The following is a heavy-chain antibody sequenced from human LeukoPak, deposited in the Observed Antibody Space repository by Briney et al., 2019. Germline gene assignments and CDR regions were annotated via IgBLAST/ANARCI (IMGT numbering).Heavy chain of an antibody. Sequence: GGSLRLFCAASGFSFSDAWMNWVRQAPGKGLEWVGHIRSKADGGTPDYIAPVKGRFTISRDDSKDTLYLQMNSLNTEDTAMYYCTTRSPARYCSDGACYSSADYWGQGTLVTVSS. CDR1: GFSFSDAW. J-gene: IGHJ4*02. CDR2: IRSKADGGTP. CDR3: TTRSPARYCSDGACYSSADY. D-gene: IGHD2-15*01. V-gene: IGHV3-15*07.